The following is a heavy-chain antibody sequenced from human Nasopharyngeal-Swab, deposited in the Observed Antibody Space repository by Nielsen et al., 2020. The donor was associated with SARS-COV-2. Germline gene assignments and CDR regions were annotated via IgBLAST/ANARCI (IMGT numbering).Heavy chain of an antibody. V-gene: IGHV4-30-2*01. CDR2: IYHSGST. J-gene: IGHJ4*02. D-gene: IGHD3-10*01. Sequence: WIRQPPGKGLEWIGYIYHSGSTYYNPSLKSRVTISVDRSKNQFSLKLSSVTAADTAVYYCARGGFGELLLGYWGQGTLVTVSS. CDR3: ARGGFGELLLGY.